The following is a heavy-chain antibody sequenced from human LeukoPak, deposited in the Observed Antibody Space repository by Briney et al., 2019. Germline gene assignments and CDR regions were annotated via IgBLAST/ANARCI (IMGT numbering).Heavy chain of an antibody. V-gene: IGHV3-74*01. CDR2: INSDGSNT. CDR3: ARDPPARGKPGRLFGMDV. Sequence: GGSLRLSCAASGFTFSSYWMHWVRQTPGKGLVWVSRINSDGSNTTYADSVKGRFTISRDNSKNTLYLQMNSLRAEDTAVYYCARDPPARGKPGRLFGMDVWGQGTTVTVSS. CDR1: GFTFSSYW. J-gene: IGHJ6*02. D-gene: IGHD5-12*01.